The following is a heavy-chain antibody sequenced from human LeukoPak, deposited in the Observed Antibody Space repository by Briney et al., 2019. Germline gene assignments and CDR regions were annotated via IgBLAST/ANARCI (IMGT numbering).Heavy chain of an antibody. CDR1: GFTFSSYS. CDR3: AKDGADYGDYANTFDY. J-gene: IGHJ4*02. CDR2: ISSSSSYI. V-gene: IGHV3-21*01. Sequence: GGSLRLFCAASGFTFSSYSMNWVRQAPGKGLEWVSSISSSSSYIYYADSVKGRFTISRDNSKNTLYLQMNSLRAEDTAVYYCAKDGADYGDYANTFDYWGQGTLVTVSS. D-gene: IGHD4-17*01.